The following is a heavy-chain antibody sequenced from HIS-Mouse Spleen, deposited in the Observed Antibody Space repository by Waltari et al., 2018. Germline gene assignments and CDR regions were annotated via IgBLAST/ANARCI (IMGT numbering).Heavy chain of an antibody. D-gene: IGHD1-7*01. J-gene: IGHJ4*02. Sequence: QVQLQQWGAGLLKPSETLSLTCAVYGGSFSGYYWLWIRQPPGKGREWIGEINHSGSTNDNPSLKSRVTISVDTSKNQFSLKLSSVTAADTAVYYCAGYNWNYGTDYWGQGTLVTVSS. V-gene: IGHV4-34*01. CDR2: INHSGST. CDR1: GGSFSGYY. CDR3: AGYNWNYGTDY.